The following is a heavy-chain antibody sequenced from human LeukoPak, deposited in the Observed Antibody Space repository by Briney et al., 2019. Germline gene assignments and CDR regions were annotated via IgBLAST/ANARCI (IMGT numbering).Heavy chain of an antibody. Sequence: ASVKVSCKASGYTFTSYGISWVRQAPGQGLEWMGWISAYNGNTNYAQKLQGRVTMTTDTSTSTAYMELRSLRSDDTAVYYCVRVGGVALFGEFNYWGRGTLVTVSS. V-gene: IGHV1-18*01. D-gene: IGHD3-10*01. CDR2: ISAYNGNT. CDR1: GYTFTSYG. J-gene: IGHJ4*02. CDR3: VRVGGVALFGEFNY.